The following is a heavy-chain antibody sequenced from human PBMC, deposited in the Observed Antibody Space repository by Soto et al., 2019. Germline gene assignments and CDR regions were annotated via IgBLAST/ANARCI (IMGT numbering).Heavy chain of an antibody. D-gene: IGHD6-13*01. CDR2: ISAYNGNT. CDR1: GYTFTSYG. J-gene: IGHJ5*02. V-gene: IGHV1-18*01. Sequence: GASVKVSCKSSGYTFTSYGISCVRQAPGQGLEWMGWISAYNGNTNYAQKLQGRVTMTTDTSTSTAYMELRSLRSDDTAVYYCARDVGGIAAAGTWFDPWGQGTLVTAPQ. CDR3: ARDVGGIAAAGTWFDP.